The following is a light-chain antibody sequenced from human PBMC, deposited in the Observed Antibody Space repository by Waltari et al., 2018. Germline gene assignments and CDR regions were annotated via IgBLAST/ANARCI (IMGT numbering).Light chain of an antibody. J-gene: IGKJ2*01. V-gene: IGKV3-11*01. CDR3: QQRSNWPPMYT. Sequence: EIVLTQSPATLSLSPGERATLSCRASQSVSSYVAWYQQKPGQAPRLLIYDASNRATGIPARFSGSGSGTDFTLTISSLEPEDFAVYYCQQRSNWPPMYTFGQGTKLEIK. CDR1: QSVSSY. CDR2: DAS.